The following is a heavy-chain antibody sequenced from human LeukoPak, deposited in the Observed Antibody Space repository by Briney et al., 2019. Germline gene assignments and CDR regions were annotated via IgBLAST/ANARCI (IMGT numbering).Heavy chain of an antibody. D-gene: IGHD6-19*01. CDR1: GGTFSRYA. Sequence: ASVKVSCKASGGTFSRYAISWVRQAPGQGLEWMGRIIPILGIANYEQKFQGRVTITADKSTSTAYMELSSLRSENTAVYYCAREGAAGYFDYWGQGTLVTVSS. CDR2: IIPILGIA. J-gene: IGHJ4*02. CDR3: AREGAAGYFDY. V-gene: IGHV1-69*04.